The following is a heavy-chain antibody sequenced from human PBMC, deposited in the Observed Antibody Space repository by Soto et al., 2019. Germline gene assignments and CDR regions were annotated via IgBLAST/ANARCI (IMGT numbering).Heavy chain of an antibody. CDR1: GYTFTSYG. CDR2: ISAYNGNT. V-gene: IGHV1-18*01. Sequence: QVQLVQSGAEVKKPGASVKVSCKASGYTFTSYGISWVRQAPGQGLEWMGWISAYNGNTNYAQKLQGRVTMTTDTFTSTAYMELRSLRSDDTAVYYCARDGRIQLSPPNYYYGMDVWGQGTTVTVSS. J-gene: IGHJ6*02. D-gene: IGHD5-18*01. CDR3: ARDGRIQLSPPNYYYGMDV.